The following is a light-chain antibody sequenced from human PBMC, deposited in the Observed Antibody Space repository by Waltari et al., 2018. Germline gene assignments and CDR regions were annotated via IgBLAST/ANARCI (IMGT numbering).Light chain of an antibody. CDR1: SSDVGGYNY. CDR2: DVN. CDR3: SSYAGSNNLGV. Sequence: QSALTQPPSASGSPGQSVTISCTGTSSDVGGYNYVSWYQQHPGKAPKLMIYDVNKRPSVVPDRFPGSKSGNTASLTVSGLQTEDEADYYCSSYAGSNNLGVFGGGTKLTVL. V-gene: IGLV2-8*01. J-gene: IGLJ2*01.